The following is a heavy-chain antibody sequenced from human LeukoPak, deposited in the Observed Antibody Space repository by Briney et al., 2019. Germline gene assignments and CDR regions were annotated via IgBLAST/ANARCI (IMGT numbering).Heavy chain of an antibody. CDR1: GFTLSAYW. D-gene: IGHD3-10*01. CDR3: ARDRVLGSGSYDY. CDR2: INTDGTFT. Sequence: AGGSLRLSCAVSGFTLSAYWMHWVRQVPGKGLVWVSRINTDGTFTNYADSVEGRFTISKDNAKNTLSLQMNSLRAEDTAVYYCARDRVLGSGSYDYWGQGTLVTVSS. J-gene: IGHJ4*02. V-gene: IGHV3-74*01.